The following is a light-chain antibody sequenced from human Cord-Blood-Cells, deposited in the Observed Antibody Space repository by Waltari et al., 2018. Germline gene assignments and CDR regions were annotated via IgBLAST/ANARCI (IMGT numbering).Light chain of an antibody. Sequence: IQMTQSPSPLSAPVGDRVPITCRASQSISSYLNWYQQEPGKAPKLLIYAASSLQSGVPSRFSGSGSGTDFTLTISSLQPEDFATYYCQQSYSTPPLTFGGETKVEIK. CDR2: AAS. V-gene: IGKV1-39*01. CDR1: QSISSY. J-gene: IGKJ4*01. CDR3: QQSYSTPPLT.